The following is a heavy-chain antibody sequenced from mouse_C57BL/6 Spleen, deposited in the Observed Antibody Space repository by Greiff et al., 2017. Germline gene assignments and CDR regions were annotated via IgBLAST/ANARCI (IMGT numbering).Heavy chain of an antibody. J-gene: IGHJ4*01. Sequence: QVQLQQPGAELVMPGASVKLSCKASGYTFTSYWMHWVKQRPGQGLEWIGEIDPSDSYTNYNQKFKGKSTLTVDKSSSTAYMQLSSLTSEDSAVYDCARRGMVTTGDYAMDYWGQGTSVTVSS. CDR3: ARRGMVTTGDYAMDY. V-gene: IGHV1-69*01. CDR1: GYTFTSYW. D-gene: IGHD2-2*01. CDR2: IDPSDSYT.